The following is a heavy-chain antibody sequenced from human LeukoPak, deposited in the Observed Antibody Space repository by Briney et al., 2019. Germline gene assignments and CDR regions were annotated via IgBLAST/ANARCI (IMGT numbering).Heavy chain of an antibody. CDR1: GGSISNYD. CDR3: ARVVLGIKAFDI. J-gene: IGHJ3*02. CDR2: IYTSGST. Sequence: PSETLFLTCTVSGGSISNYDWSWIRQPAGKGLEWIGRIYTSGSTNYNPSLKNRVTISVDTSKNQFSLKLSSVTAADTAVYYCARVVLGIKAFDIWGQGTRVTVSS. V-gene: IGHV4-4*07. D-gene: IGHD7-27*01.